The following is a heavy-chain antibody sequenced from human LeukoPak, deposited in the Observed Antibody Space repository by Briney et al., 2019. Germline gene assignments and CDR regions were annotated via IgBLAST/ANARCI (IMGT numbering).Heavy chain of an antibody. V-gene: IGHV1-2*02. CDR3: ARAAGDYGDYDYFYYMDV. D-gene: IGHD4-17*01. Sequence: ASVKVSCTASGYTFTGYYMHWVRQAPGQGLEWMGWINPTSGGTKYAQKFQGRVTMTRGTSISTAYMELNTLRSDDTAMYYCARAAGDYGDYDYFYYMDVWGKGTTVTISS. CDR2: INPTSGGT. CDR1: GYTFTGYY. J-gene: IGHJ6*03.